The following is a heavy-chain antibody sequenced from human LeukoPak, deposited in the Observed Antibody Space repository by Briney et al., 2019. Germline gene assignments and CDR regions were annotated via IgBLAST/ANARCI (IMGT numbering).Heavy chain of an antibody. V-gene: IGHV3-23*01. CDR3: AKDYYYGSGYFDY. CDR2: ISGSGGST. CDR1: GFTFSGYA. Sequence: GGSLRLSCAASGFTFSGYAVSWVRQAPGKGLEWVSAISGSGGSTYYADSVKGRFTISRDNSKNTLYLQMNSLRAEDTAVYYCAKDYYYGSGYFDYWGQGTLVTVSS. J-gene: IGHJ4*02. D-gene: IGHD3-10*01.